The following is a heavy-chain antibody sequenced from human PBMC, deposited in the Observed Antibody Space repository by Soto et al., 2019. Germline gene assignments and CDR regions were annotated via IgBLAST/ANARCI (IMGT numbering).Heavy chain of an antibody. CDR3: ARDVSTGSSSLYLDGFDI. V-gene: IGHV3-7*05. CDR1: GFSFGSSG. Sequence: EVQLVESGGDLVQPGGSLRLSCAASGFSFGSSGMTWVRQAPGKGLEWVANIKKDGSKINYLDSVRGRVTVPRDNAKNPLYLELNSLRAEDTALYCCARDVSTGSSSLYLDGFDIWGQGTMVTVSS. J-gene: IGHJ3*02. CDR2: IKKDGSKI. D-gene: IGHD6-13*01.